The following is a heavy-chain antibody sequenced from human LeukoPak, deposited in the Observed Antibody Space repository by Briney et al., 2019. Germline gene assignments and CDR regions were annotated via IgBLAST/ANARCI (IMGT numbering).Heavy chain of an antibody. Sequence: ASVKVSCKASGYTFTGYYMHWVRQAPGQGLEWMGWINPNSGGTNYAQKFQGRVTMTRDTSISTAYMELSRLRSDDTAVYYCARGRTTVVTDAFDIWGQGTMVTVSS. CDR3: ARGRTTVVTDAFDI. CDR2: INPNSGGT. J-gene: IGHJ3*02. V-gene: IGHV1-2*02. CDR1: GYTFTGYY. D-gene: IGHD4-23*01.